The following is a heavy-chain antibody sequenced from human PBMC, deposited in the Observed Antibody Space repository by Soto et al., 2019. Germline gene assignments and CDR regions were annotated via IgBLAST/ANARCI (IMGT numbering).Heavy chain of an antibody. Sequence: EVQLLESGGDLVQPGGSLRLSCAASGFTFTSYAMSWIRQAPGKGLEWVSAITGGGDNTYYADSVKGPFTISRDNSKNTLSLQLNRQRAEYTVFSYCTQDGGSRDWLTVNWGQGTLLTVSS. V-gene: IGHV3-23*01. D-gene: IGHD3-9*01. CDR2: ITGGGDNT. CDR3: TQDGGSRDWLTVN. J-gene: IGHJ4*02. CDR1: GFTFTSYA.